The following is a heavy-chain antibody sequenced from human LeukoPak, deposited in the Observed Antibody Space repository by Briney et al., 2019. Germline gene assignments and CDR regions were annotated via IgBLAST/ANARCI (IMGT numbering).Heavy chain of an antibody. V-gene: IGHV3-7*01. D-gene: IGHD1-1*01. CDR2: IKQDGSET. CDR3: ARGVPTGIDYFDY. J-gene: IGHJ4*02. CDR1: GFTFSSYW. Sequence: GGSLRLSCAASGFTFSSYWMSWVRQAPGKGLEWVANIKQDGSETYYVDSVKGRFTISRDNAKNSLYLQMSSLRAEDTAVYYCARGVPTGIDYFDYWGQGTLATVSS.